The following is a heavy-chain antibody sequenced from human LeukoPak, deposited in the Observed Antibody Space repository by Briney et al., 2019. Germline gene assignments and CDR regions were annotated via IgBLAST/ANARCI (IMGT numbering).Heavy chain of an antibody. Sequence: PSETLSLTCTVSGVPISRYSWTWIRQSPGEGLEWIGNIYFSGRTNYNPSLKSRVTISVDTSKNQFSLKLSSVTDADTAVYYCARGGYVLRFLEWLLFPDQWGQGTLVTVSS. CDR1: GVPISRYS. V-gene: IGHV4-4*08. CDR2: IYFSGRT. D-gene: IGHD3-3*01. CDR3: ARGGYVLRFLEWLLFPDQ. J-gene: IGHJ4*02.